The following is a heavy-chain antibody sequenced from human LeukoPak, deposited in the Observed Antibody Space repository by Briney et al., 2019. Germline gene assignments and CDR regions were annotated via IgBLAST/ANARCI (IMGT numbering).Heavy chain of an antibody. V-gene: IGHV4-59*08. Sequence: SETLSLTCTVSGGSTSSYYWSWIRQPPGKGLEWIGYIYYSGSTNYNPSLKSRVTISVDTSKNQFSLKLSSVTAADTAVYYCATTHYYDSSGYYLDAFDIWGQGTMVTVSS. CDR2: IYYSGST. J-gene: IGHJ3*02. CDR3: ATTHYYDSSGYYLDAFDI. CDR1: GGSTSSYY. D-gene: IGHD3-22*01.